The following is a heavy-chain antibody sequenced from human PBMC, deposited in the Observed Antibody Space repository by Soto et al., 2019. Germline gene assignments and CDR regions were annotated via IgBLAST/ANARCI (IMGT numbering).Heavy chain of an antibody. CDR2: IYWNGDK. CDR1: GFSISTSGEA. Sequence: QITLKESGPALVKSTQTLTLTCSLSGFSISTSGEAVGWIRQPPGKALEWLALIYWNGDKRYSPSRESRVTITKDPSKNQVVLLMTNLDPADTASYYCAHRPRTGSGYFYFEDWGQGSLVSVS. CDR3: AHRPRTGSGYFYFED. J-gene: IGHJ4*02. D-gene: IGHD5-12*01. V-gene: IGHV2-5*01.